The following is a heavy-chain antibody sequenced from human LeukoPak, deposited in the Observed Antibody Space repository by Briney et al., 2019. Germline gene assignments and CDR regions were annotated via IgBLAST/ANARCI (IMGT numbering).Heavy chain of an antibody. V-gene: IGHV1-69*04. CDR3: SPCGHAYDWFGP. CDR1: GATXNIGXA. Sequence: ASVKVSCKAFGATXNIGXAFXXAXXXPXQXXQXXGRIIPFLGEVNYAQNFKGRVSFTADKSTATMYMEMKSLRLDDTAIYYCSPCGHAYDWFGPWGQGTLVTVSS. D-gene: IGHD5-12*01. J-gene: IGHJ5*02. CDR2: IIPFLGEV.